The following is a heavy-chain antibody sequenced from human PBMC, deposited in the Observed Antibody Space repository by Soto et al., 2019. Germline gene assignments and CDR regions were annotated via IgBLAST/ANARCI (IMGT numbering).Heavy chain of an antibody. CDR3: GRVVIKMAIQGIDS. CDR2: VNPGGIT. V-gene: IGHV4-34*01. CDR1: GGSLSGYY. J-gene: IGHJ4*02. Sequence: SETLSLTCAVYGGSLSGYYWTWIRQPPGKGLEWIGEVNPGGITNYSPSVKSRLTISLDTSKKQVSLEMTSVTAADTAVYYCGRVVIKMAIQGIDSWGPGTLVTVSS.